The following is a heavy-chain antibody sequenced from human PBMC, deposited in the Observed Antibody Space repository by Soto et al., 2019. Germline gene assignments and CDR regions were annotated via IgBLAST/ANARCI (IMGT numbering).Heavy chain of an antibody. Sequence: QVQLQLWGAGLLKPSETLSLTCAVYGGSFSGYYWSWIRQPPGKGLEWIGEINHSGSTNYNPSLKSRVTISVDTSKNQFSLKLSSVTAADTAVYYCARSTGTTYSGFDPWGQGTLVTVSS. CDR3: ARSTGTTYSGFDP. J-gene: IGHJ5*02. CDR2: INHSGST. D-gene: IGHD1-7*01. V-gene: IGHV4-34*01. CDR1: GGSFSGYY.